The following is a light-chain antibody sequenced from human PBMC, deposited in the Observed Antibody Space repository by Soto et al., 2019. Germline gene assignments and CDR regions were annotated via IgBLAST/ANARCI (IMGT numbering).Light chain of an antibody. J-gene: IGKJ5*01. V-gene: IGKV3-11*01. CDR1: RTVDSTY. CDR2: AVS. CDR3: QQRRNWPPIT. Sequence: GLTQSPGALSLSQGERATLSCTAIRTVDSTYLAWYQQKPGQAPRLLIYAVSDRATGIPARFSGSGSGTDFTLTISSLEPEDFAVYYCQQRRNWPPITFGQGRRPEI.